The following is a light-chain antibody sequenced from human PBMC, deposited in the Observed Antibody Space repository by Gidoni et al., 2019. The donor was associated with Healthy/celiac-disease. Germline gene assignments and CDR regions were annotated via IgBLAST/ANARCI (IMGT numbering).Light chain of an antibody. CDR2: AAY. CDR3: QQSYSTPRS. J-gene: IGKJ2*03. Sequence: DIQMTQSPSSLSASVGDRVTITCRASQSISSYLNWYQQKPGKAPKLLIYAAYSLQSGVPSRFRGSGSGTDFTLTISSLQPEDFATYYCQQSYSTPRSFGQXTKLEIK. CDR1: QSISSY. V-gene: IGKV1-39*01.